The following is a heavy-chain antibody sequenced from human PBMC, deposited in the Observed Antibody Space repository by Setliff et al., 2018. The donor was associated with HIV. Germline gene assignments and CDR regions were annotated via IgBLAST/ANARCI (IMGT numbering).Heavy chain of an antibody. CDR1: GFTFSTYW. CDR2: IKPDGREK. Sequence: GSLRLSCAASGFTFSTYWMNWVRQAPGKGLQWVANIKPDGREKNYADSVKGRFTISRDNAKNSLYLQMSSLRAEDTAVYYCAKTREINNFWSGIDYWGQGTLVTVSS. D-gene: IGHD3-3*01. V-gene: IGHV3-7*01. J-gene: IGHJ4*02. CDR3: AKTREINNFWSGIDY.